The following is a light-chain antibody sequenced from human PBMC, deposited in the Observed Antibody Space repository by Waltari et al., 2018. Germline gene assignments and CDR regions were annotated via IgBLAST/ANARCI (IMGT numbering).Light chain of an antibody. CDR1: RTRVAPSIY. Sequence: QSALTQPASVSGSPGLSIHFPCTGPRTRVAPSIYFSWYQQHPGKVPKLMIYDVTKRPSGISYRFSGSKSGNTASLTISGLQAEDEADYYCSSYTTDSTYVFGTGTKVTVL. CDR3: SSYTTDSTYV. J-gene: IGLJ1*01. V-gene: IGLV2-14*03. CDR2: DVT.